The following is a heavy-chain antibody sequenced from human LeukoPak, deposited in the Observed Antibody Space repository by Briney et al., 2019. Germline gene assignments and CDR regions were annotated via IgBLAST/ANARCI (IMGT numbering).Heavy chain of an antibody. Sequence: SVKVSCKASGGTFSSYAISWVRQAPGQGLEWMGGIIPIFGTANYAQKFQGRVTITADESTSTAYMELSSLRSEDTAVYYCARGPTECSSTSCYEKSGGYYYYYGMDVSGKGTTVTVSS. J-gene: IGHJ6*04. D-gene: IGHD2-2*01. CDR2: IIPIFGTA. V-gene: IGHV1-69*01. CDR3: ARGPTECSSTSCYEKSGGYYYYYGMDV. CDR1: GGTFSSYA.